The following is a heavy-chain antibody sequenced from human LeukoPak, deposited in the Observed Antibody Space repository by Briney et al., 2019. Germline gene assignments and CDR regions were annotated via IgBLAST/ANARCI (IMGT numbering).Heavy chain of an antibody. J-gene: IGHJ4*02. CDR3: ARAYNWNDGIDY. Sequence: SVKVSCKASGGTFSSYAISWVRQAPGQGREWMGGIIPIFGTANYAQKFQGRVTITADESTGTAYMELSSLRSEDTAVYYCARAYNWNDGIDYWGQGTLVTVSS. V-gene: IGHV1-69*13. CDR2: IIPIFGTA. CDR1: GGTFSSYA. D-gene: IGHD1-20*01.